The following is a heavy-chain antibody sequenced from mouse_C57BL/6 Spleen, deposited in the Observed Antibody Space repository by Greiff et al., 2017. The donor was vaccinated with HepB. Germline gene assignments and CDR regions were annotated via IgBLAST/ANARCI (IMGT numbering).Heavy chain of an antibody. CDR3: ARGGSSYWYFDV. D-gene: IGHD1-1*01. Sequence: ESGPGLVKPSQSLSLTCSVTGYSITSGYYWNWIRQFPGNKLEWMGYISYDGSNNYNPTLKNRISITRDKSKNPFFLKLNSVTTEDTATYYCARGGSSYWYFDVWGTGTTVTVSS. V-gene: IGHV3-6*01. CDR1: GYSITSGYY. CDR2: ISYDGSN. J-gene: IGHJ1*03.